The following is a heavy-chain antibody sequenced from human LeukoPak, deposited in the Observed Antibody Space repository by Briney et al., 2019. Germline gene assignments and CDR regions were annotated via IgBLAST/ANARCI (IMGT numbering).Heavy chain of an antibody. Sequence: ASVKVSCKASGYTFTSYGISWVRQAPGQGLEWMATINPSVGSAIYAQKFQGRVTVTSDTSTSAVFMELTSLASDDTAVYYCARRVGTTRTAFDNWGQGTLVTVSS. CDR1: GYTFTSYG. V-gene: IGHV1-46*01. J-gene: IGHJ4*02. CDR2: INPSVGSA. D-gene: IGHD1-26*01. CDR3: ARRVGTTRTAFDN.